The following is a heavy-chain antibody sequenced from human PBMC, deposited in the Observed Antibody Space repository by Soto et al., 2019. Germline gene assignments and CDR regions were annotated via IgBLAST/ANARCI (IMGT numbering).Heavy chain of an antibody. CDR1: GYTFTSYY. D-gene: IGHD6-19*01. Sequence: ASVKVSCKASGYTFTSYYMHWVRQAPGQGLEWMGIINPSGGSTSYAQKFQGRVTMTRDTSTSTVYMELSSLRSEDTAVYYCARDGTGEQQWLTTTHFHYWGQGTLVTRSS. J-gene: IGHJ4*02. CDR3: ARDGTGEQQWLTTTHFHY. CDR2: INPSGGST. V-gene: IGHV1-46*03.